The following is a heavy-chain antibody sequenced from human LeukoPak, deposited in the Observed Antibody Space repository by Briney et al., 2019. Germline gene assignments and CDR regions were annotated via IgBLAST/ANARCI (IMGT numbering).Heavy chain of an antibody. CDR3: ARHLDYYGSGSYEF. Sequence: SETLSLTCAVSGGSISTYYWSWIRQSPGKGLEWIGYISYNGYTNYNPSLNSRVTMSVDTSKGQFSLRLSSVTASDTAVYYCARHLDYYGSGSYEFWGQGTLVTVSS. CDR2: ISYNGYT. J-gene: IGHJ4*02. D-gene: IGHD3-10*01. V-gene: IGHV4-59*08. CDR1: GGSISTYY.